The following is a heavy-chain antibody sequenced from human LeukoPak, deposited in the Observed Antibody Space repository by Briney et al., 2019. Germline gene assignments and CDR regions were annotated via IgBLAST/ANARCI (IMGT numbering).Heavy chain of an antibody. Sequence: PSETLSLTCAVYGGSFSGYYWSWIHQPPGKGLEWIGYIYYSGSTYYNPSLKSRVTISVDTSKNQFSLKLSSVTAADTAVYYCARANKGYSSSWYVDHWGQGTLVTVSS. V-gene: IGHV4-34*09. D-gene: IGHD6-13*01. CDR2: IYYSGST. CDR1: GGSFSGYY. CDR3: ARANKGYSSSWYVDH. J-gene: IGHJ5*02.